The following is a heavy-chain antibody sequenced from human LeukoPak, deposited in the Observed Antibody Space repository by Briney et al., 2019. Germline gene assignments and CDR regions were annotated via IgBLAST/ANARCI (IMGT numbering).Heavy chain of an antibody. Sequence: GGSLRLSCAASGFTFSSYWMRWVRQAPGKGLEWVANINQDGSEKYYVDSVKGRFTISRDNAKNSLYLKMNSLRAEDTDVYYCARRNRAAAGTRSAYYYYYMDVWGKGTTVTVSS. D-gene: IGHD6-13*01. CDR1: GFTFSSYW. V-gene: IGHV3-7*01. J-gene: IGHJ6*03. CDR3: ARRNRAAAGTRSAYYYYYMDV. CDR2: INQDGSEK.